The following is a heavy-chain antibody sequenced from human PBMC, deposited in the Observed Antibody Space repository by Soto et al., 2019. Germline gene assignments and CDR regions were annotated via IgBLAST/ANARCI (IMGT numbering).Heavy chain of an antibody. Sequence: QVQLQESGPGLVKPAENLSLTCTVCGDSNSSYYWRWSRQAPGTGLEWIACISYSGSTTYNPSLKSRVTIFAHTSKNQFSLRLNSVTAADTAVYYCARARNFLTGYYKGGFYYFDYWGQGTLVTVSS. CDR2: ISYSGST. CDR3: ARARNFLTGYYKGGFYYFDY. D-gene: IGHD3-9*01. J-gene: IGHJ4*02. CDR1: GDSNSSYY. V-gene: IGHV4-59*01.